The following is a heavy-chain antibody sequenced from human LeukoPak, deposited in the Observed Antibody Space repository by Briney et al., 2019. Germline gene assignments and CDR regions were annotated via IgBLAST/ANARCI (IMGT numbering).Heavy chain of an antibody. D-gene: IGHD3-3*01. CDR2: ISSSGSTI. V-gene: IGHV3-11*01. CDR3: ARSVYDFWSGYYTQDNWFDP. Sequence: GGSLRLSCAASGFTFSDYYMSWIRQAPGKGLEWVSYISSSGSTIYYADSVKGRFTISRDNAKNSLYLQMNSLRAEDTAVSYCARSVYDFWSGYYTQDNWFDPWGQGTLVTVSS. CDR1: GFTFSDYY. J-gene: IGHJ5*02.